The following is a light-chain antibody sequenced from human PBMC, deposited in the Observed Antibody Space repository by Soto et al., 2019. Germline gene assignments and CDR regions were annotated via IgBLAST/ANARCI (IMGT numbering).Light chain of an antibody. CDR1: QSVRSY. V-gene: IGKV3-11*01. Sequence: EIVLTQSPATLSLSPGERATLSCRASQSVRSYLAWYQQKPGQAPRLLIYDASNRATGIPARFSGSGSGTDFTLTISSLEPEDFAVYYCQQRSNWPFFGQGTRLEIK. CDR2: DAS. J-gene: IGKJ5*01. CDR3: QQRSNWPF.